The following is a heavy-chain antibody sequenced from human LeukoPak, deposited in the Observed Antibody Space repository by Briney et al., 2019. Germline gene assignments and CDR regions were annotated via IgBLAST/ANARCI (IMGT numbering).Heavy chain of an antibody. CDR3: ARGGDYGDLRYFDY. J-gene: IGHJ4*02. Sequence: SSETLSLTCTVSGGSINNYYWSWIRQPPGKGLEWIGYIYYRGSTNYNPSLKSRVTFSVDTSKNQFSLKLNSVTAADTAVYYCARGGDYGDLRYFDYWGQGTLVTVSS. V-gene: IGHV4-59*01. D-gene: IGHD4-17*01. CDR2: IYYRGST. CDR1: GGSINNYY.